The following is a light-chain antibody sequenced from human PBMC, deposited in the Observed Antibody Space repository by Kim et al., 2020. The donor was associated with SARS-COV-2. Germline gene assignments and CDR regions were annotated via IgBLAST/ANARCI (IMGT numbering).Light chain of an antibody. CDR3: LKHNTYPIT. CDR1: QDIRSD. Sequence: DIQMTQSPSSLSASVGDRVTITCRASQDIRSDLDWYQQKPGRAPKRLIYGASSLQSGVPSRFSGSGSGTEFTLTISSLQPEDFATYFCLKHNTYPITFGQGTRMWIK. V-gene: IGKV1-17*01. J-gene: IGKJ5*01. CDR2: GAS.